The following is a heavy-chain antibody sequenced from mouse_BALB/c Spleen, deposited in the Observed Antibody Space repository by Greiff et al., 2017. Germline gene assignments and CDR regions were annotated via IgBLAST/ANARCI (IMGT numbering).Heavy chain of an antibody. V-gene: IGHV5-17*02. J-gene: IGHJ4*01. CDR1: GFTFSSFG. D-gene: IGHD2-1*01. Sequence: EVQGVESGGGLVQPGGSRKLSCAASGFTFSSFGMHWVRQAPEKGLEWVAYISSGSSTIYYADTVKGRFTISRDNPKNTLFLQMTSLRSEDTAMYYCARNYYGNFYYAMDYWGQGTSVTVSS. CDR3: ARNYYGNFYYAMDY. CDR2: ISSGSSTI.